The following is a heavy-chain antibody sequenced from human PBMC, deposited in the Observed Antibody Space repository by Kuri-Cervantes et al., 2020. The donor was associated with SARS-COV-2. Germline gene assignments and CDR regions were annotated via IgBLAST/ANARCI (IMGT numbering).Heavy chain of an antibody. J-gene: IGHJ4*02. V-gene: IGHV3-21*01. D-gene: IGHD7-27*01. CDR2: ISSSSSYI. Sequence: GESLKISCAASGFTFSSYSMNWVRQAPGKGLEWASSISSSSSYIYYADSVKGRFTISRDNAKNSLYLQMNSLRAEDTAVYYCARGLWGIQYYFDYWGQGTLVTDSS. CDR3: ARGLWGIQYYFDY. CDR1: GFTFSSYS.